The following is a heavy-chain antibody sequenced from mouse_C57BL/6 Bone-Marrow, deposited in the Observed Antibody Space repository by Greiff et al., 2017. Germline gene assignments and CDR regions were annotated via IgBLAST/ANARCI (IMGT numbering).Heavy chain of an antibody. CDR3: ARGLRRKDYAMDY. J-gene: IGHJ4*01. CDR1: GYTFTDHT. V-gene: IGHV1-78*01. D-gene: IGHD2-4*01. Sequence: VQLQQSDAELVKPGASVKISCKVSGYTFTDHTIHWMKQRPEQGLAWIGYIYPRDGSTKYNEKFKGKATLTADKSSSTAYMQLNSLTSEDSAVYVCARGLRRKDYAMDYWGQGTSVTVSS. CDR2: IYPRDGST.